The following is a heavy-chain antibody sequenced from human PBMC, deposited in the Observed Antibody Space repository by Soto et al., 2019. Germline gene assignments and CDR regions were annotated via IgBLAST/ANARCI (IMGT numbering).Heavy chain of an antibody. V-gene: IGHV3-11*06. D-gene: IGHD4-17*01. CDR2: ISGTSTYT. Sequence: QVQLVESGGGLVKPGGSLRLSCAASGFSFSDYYMNWIRQAPGKGLEWVSSISGTSTYTNYAASVKGRFTISRENAKNSLYLLMNSLTAEDTAVYYCARQPLRRYFDSWGQGTLVTVSS. J-gene: IGHJ4*02. CDR3: ARQPLRRYFDS. CDR1: GFSFSDYY.